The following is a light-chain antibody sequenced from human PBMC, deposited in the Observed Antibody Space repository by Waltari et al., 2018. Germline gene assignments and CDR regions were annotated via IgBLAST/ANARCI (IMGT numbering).Light chain of an antibody. CDR2: DVT. J-gene: IGLJ3*02. V-gene: IGLV2-14*03. CDR3: SSFTSSSTWV. Sequence: SALTQLASVSESPGQSIPIPCTGTTSDVGGYNSVSWYQQHPGKAPKLMIYDVTKRPSGVSNRFSGSKSGNTASLTISGLQAEDEADYYCSSFTSSSTWVFGGGTKLTVL. CDR1: TSDVGGYNS.